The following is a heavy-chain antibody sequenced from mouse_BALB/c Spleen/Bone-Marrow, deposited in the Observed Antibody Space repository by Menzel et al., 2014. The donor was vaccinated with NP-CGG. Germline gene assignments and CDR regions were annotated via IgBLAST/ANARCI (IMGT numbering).Heavy chain of an antibody. J-gene: IGHJ1*01. CDR1: GYAFTNYF. Sequence: VQLQQSGAELVRPGTSVKVSCKASGYAFTNYFIEWIKQRPGQGLEWIGVINPGSGGTNYNEKFKVKATLTADKSSNTAYMQLSSLTSDDSAIYFCARELRRWSFDVWGAGTTVTVSS. CDR3: ARELRRWSFDV. D-gene: IGHD4-1*01. CDR2: INPGSGGT. V-gene: IGHV1-54*01.